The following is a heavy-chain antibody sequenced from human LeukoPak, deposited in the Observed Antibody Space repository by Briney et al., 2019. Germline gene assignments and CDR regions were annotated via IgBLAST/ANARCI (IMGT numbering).Heavy chain of an antibody. J-gene: IGHJ3*02. Sequence: GGSLRLSCAASGFTFSGSAMHWVRQASGKGLEWVGRIRSKANSYATAYAASVKGRFTISRDDSKNTAYLQMNSLKTEDTAVYYCAHLELEQQGAFDIWGQGTMVTVSS. V-gene: IGHV3-73*01. D-gene: IGHD1/OR15-1a*01. CDR2: IRSKANSYAT. CDR1: GFTFSGSA. CDR3: AHLELEQQGAFDI.